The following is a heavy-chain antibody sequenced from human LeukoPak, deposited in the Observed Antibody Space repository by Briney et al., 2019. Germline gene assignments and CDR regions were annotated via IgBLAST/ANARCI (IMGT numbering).Heavy chain of an antibody. Sequence: GRSLRLSCAASGFTFSSYAMHWVRQAPGKGLEWVAVISYDGSNKYYADSVKGRFTISRDNSKNTLYLQMNSLRAEDTAVYYCATDLLAGGLKTFDPWGQGTLVTVSS. CDR1: GFTFSSYA. V-gene: IGHV3-30*01. CDR2: ISYDGSNK. CDR3: ATDLLAGGLKTFDP. J-gene: IGHJ5*02.